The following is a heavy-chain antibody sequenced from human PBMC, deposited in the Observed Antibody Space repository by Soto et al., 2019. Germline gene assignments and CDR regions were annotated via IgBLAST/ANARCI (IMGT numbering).Heavy chain of an antibody. J-gene: IGHJ4*02. CDR3: ASTMVYDSGGHYLDN. CDR1: GFTFSSFA. D-gene: IGHD3-22*01. V-gene: IGHV3-30-3*01. CDR2: ISSDGSNK. Sequence: SGGSLRLSCAASGFTFSSFAMHWVRQAPGKGLEWVAVISSDGSNKYYADSVKGRFTISRDNSKNTLYLQMNSLRTEDTAVYYCASTMVYDSGGHYLDNWGQGTPVTVSS.